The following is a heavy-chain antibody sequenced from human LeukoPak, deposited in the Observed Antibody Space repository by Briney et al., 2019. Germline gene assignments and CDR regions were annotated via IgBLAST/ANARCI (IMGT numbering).Heavy chain of an antibody. Sequence: GASVKVSCKVSGFTLTELSMHWVRQAPGKGLEWMGGFDPEDGETIYAQKFQGRVTMTEGTSTDTAYMELSSLRSEDTAVYYCATVPGAIAVADFYFQHWGQGTLVTVSS. CDR3: ATVPGAIAVADFYFQH. V-gene: IGHV1-24*01. J-gene: IGHJ1*01. CDR2: FDPEDGET. D-gene: IGHD6-19*01. CDR1: GFTLTELS.